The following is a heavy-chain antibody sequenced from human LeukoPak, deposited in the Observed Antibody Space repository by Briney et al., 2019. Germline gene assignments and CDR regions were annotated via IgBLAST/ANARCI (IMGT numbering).Heavy chain of an antibody. CDR1: GYTFTSYG. CDR3: ARAPNYDFWSGYYGDFDY. CDR2: ISAYNGNT. Sequence: GASVKVSCKASGYTFTSYGISWVRQAPGQGLEWMGWISAYNGNTNYAQKLQGRVTMTTDTSTSTAYMELSSLRSEDTAVYYCARAPNYDFWSGYYGDFDYWGQGTLVTVSS. J-gene: IGHJ4*02. V-gene: IGHV1-18*01. D-gene: IGHD3-3*01.